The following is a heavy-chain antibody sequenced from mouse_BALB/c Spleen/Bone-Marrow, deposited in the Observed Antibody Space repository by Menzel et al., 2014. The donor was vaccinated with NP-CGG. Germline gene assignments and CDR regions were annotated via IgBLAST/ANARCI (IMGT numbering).Heavy chain of an antibody. CDR3: ARTPWFAY. J-gene: IGHJ3*01. CDR1: GYAFSSYW. Sequence: VQLQESGAELVRPGSSVKISCKASGYAFSSYWMSWVRQRPGQGLEWIGQIYPGDGDTNYNGKFKGKATLTADRSSSTAYVQLSSLTSEDSAVYFCARTPWFAYWGQGTLVTVSA. V-gene: IGHV1-80*01. CDR2: IYPGDGDT.